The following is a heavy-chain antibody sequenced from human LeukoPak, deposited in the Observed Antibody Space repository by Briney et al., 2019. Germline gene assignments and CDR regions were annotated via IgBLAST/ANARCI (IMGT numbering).Heavy chain of an antibody. CDR1: GFTFSSYA. D-gene: IGHD6-13*01. J-gene: IGHJ4*02. V-gene: IGHV3-23*01. CDR2: ISGSGGST. CDR3: AKFLAAAGRALDY. Sequence: GGSLRLSCAASGFTFSSYAMSWVRQAPGKGLEWVSAISGSGGSTYYADSVKGRFTISRDNSKNTLYLQMNSLRAEDTAVNYCAKFLAAAGRALDYWGQGTLVTVSS.